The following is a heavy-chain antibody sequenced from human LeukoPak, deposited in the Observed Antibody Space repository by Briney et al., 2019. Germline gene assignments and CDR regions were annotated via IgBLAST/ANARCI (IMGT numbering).Heavy chain of an antibody. D-gene: IGHD4-17*01. J-gene: IGHJ4*02. Sequence: PSETLSLACTVYGPSISGYYWSWIRLPAGKGLEWIRRAYSNGSTNRNPSLKSRVSMSVDTSKNQFSLSLKSVTAADTPVNYSTRDIGSGDYVFFAWWGQGTRVTV. CDR3: TRDIGSGDYVFFAW. CDR1: GPSISGYY. V-gene: IGHV4-4*07. CDR2: AYSNGST.